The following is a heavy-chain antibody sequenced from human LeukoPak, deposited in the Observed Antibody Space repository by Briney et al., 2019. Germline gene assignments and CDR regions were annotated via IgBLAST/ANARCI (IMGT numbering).Heavy chain of an antibody. CDR3: ARLSAYYYGSFFYYYMDV. CDR1: GFSYSSYW. V-gene: IGHV3-7*01. CDR2: IKQDESET. D-gene: IGHD3-10*01. Sequence: GGPVRHSRERSGFSYSSYWMTWVRQSPGKGPEGVANIKQDESETYTVDPVKGRFTISRDNAKNSVYLHMNSLRAEHTALYYCARLSAYYYGSFFYYYMDVWGKGTTVTVSS. J-gene: IGHJ6*03.